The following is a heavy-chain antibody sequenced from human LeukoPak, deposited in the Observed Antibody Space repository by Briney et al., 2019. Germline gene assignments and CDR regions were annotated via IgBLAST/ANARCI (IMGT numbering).Heavy chain of an antibody. CDR2: ISSSSSYI. Sequence: GGSLRLSCAASGFTFSSYSMNWVRQAPGKGLEWVSSISSSSSYIYYADSVKGRFTISRDNAKKSLSLQMNSLRADDTAVYYCARGYSSSWYLDWGQGTLVTVSS. J-gene: IGHJ4*02. V-gene: IGHV3-21*01. CDR3: ARGYSSSWYLD. CDR1: GFTFSSYS. D-gene: IGHD6-13*01.